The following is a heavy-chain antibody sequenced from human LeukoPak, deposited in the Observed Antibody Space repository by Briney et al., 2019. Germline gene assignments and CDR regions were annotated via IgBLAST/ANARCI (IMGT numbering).Heavy chain of an antibody. J-gene: IGHJ3*02. V-gene: IGHV1-2*02. D-gene: IGHD1-26*01. CDR2: INPNSGGT. CDR3: ARGRIVGATTNAFDT. Sequence: ASVKVSCKASGYTFTGYYMHWVRQAPGQGLEWMGWINPNSGGTNYAQKFQGRVTMTRDTSISTAYMELSRLRSDDTAVYYCARGRIVGATTNAFDTWGQGTMVTVSS. CDR1: GYTFTGYY.